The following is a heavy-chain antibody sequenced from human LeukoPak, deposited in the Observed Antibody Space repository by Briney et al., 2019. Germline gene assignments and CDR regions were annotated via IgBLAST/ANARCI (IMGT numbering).Heavy chain of an antibody. J-gene: IGHJ4*02. CDR3: ARGDYGGYSYFDY. CDR1: VFSLSSFK. CDR2: IHSSGSTI. V-gene: IGHV3-48*03. D-gene: IGHD4-23*01. Sequence: GGSLRLSCAASVFSLSSFKMNWVRQTPGKGLECVSYIHSSGSTIYYADSVKGRFTISRDNAKNSLYLHMNSLRAEDTAVYYCARGDYGGYSYFDYWGQGTLVTVSS.